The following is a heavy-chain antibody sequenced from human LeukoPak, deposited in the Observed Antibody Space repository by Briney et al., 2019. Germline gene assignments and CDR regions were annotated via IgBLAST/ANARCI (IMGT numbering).Heavy chain of an antibody. V-gene: IGHV3-23*01. D-gene: IGHD3-22*01. Sequence: TGGSLRPSCAASGFTFSSFATSWVRQAPGKGLEWVSGISASGGSTYYADSVKGRFTISRDNSKNTLYLQMNSLRAEDTAVYYCAKGFYDNSASGVFDIWGQGTMVTVSS. CDR2: ISASGGST. CDR1: GFTFSSFA. J-gene: IGHJ3*02. CDR3: AKGFYDNSASGVFDI.